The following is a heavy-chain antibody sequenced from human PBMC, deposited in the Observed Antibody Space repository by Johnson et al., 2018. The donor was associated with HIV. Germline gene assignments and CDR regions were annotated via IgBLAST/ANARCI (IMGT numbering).Heavy chain of an antibody. D-gene: IGHD5-12*01. CDR1: GFTFDDYA. CDR3: ARGGGGYAYDACEI. CDR2: IYSGGST. J-gene: IGHJ3*02. Sequence: VQLVESGGGLVQPGRSLRLSCAASGFTFDDYAMHWVRQAPGKGLEWVSVIYSGGSTYYADSVKGRFTISRDNSKNTLYLQMNSLRAEDTAVYYCARGGGGYAYDACEIWGQGTKVTVSS. V-gene: IGHV3-66*01.